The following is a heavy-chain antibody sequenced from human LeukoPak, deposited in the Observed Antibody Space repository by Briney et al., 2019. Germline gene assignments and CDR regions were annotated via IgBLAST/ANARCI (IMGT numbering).Heavy chain of an antibody. J-gene: IGHJ2*01. V-gene: IGHV1-2*02. CDR3: ARPYYDFWSGYGWYLDL. Sequence: ASVKVSCKASGYTFTGYYMHWVRQAPGQGLEWMGWINPNSGGTNYAQKFQGRVTMTRDTSISTAYMELSRLRSDDTAVYYCARPYYDFWSGYGWYLDLWGRGTLVTVSS. CDR1: GYTFTGYY. D-gene: IGHD3-3*01. CDR2: INPNSGGT.